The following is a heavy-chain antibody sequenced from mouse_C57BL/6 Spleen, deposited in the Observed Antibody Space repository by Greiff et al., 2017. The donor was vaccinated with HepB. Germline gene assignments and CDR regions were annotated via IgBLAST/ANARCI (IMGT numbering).Heavy chain of an antibody. Sequence: EVQLVESGPGLVKPSQSLSLTCSVTGYSITSGYYWNWIRQFPGNKLEWMGYISYDGSNNYNPSLKNRISITRDTSKNQFFLMLNSVTTEDTATYYCARGLYWYFDVWGTGTTVTVSS. V-gene: IGHV3-6*01. CDR2: ISYDGSN. CDR3: ARGLYWYFDV. CDR1: GYSITSGYY. J-gene: IGHJ1*03.